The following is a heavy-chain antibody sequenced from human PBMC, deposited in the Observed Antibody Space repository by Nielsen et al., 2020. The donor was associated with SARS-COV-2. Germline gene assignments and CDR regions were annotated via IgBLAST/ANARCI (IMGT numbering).Heavy chain of an antibody. V-gene: IGHV1-69*04. CDR2: IIPILVKP. D-gene: IGHD2/OR15-2a*01. CDR3: ARASGSDFRRGYYFD. Sequence: SVKVSCKASGGTFSSHAINWVRQAPGQGLEWMGRIIPILVKPNYPQHFQGRVTITADKSTNTVHMELSSLTSEDTAVYYCARASGSDFRRGYYFDWGQGTLVTVSS. CDR1: GGTFSSHA. J-gene: IGHJ4*02.